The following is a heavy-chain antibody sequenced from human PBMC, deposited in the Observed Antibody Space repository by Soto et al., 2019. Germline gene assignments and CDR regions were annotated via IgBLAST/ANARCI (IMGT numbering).Heavy chain of an antibody. V-gene: IGHV4-4*02. CDR1: GGSISSSNW. J-gene: IGHJ6*02. Sequence: SETLSLTCAVSGGSISSSNWWSWVRQPPGKGLEWIGEIYHSGSTNYNPSLKSRVTISVDKSKNQFSLKLSSVTAADTAVYYCAKSGPASRLEWLLLMDVWGQGTTVTVSS. D-gene: IGHD3-3*01. CDR2: IYHSGST. CDR3: AKSGPASRLEWLLLMDV.